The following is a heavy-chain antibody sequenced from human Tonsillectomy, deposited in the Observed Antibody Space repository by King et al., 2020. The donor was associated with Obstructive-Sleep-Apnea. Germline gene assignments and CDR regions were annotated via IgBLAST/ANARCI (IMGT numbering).Heavy chain of an antibody. CDR1: GGSISSSNYY. Sequence: QLQESGPGLVKPSETLSLTCTVSGGSISSSNYYWGWIRQPPGKGLEWIGSVYYSGSTYYNPSLKSRVTISVDTSKDQFSLKLSSETAADTAVYYCARDPYSYFDYWGQGTLVTVSS. D-gene: IGHD1-26*01. CDR2: VYYSGST. CDR3: ARDPYSYFDY. V-gene: IGHV4-39*07. J-gene: IGHJ4*02.